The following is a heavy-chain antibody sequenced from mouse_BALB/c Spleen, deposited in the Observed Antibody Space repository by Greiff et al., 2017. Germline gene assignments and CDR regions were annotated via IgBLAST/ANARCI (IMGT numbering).Heavy chain of an antibody. CDR1: GFAFSSYD. CDR2: ISSGGGST. CDR3: ARGRYDYFDY. J-gene: IGHJ2*01. V-gene: IGHV5-12-1*01. D-gene: IGHD2-14*01. Sequence: EVKLVESGGGLVKPGGSLKLSCAASGFAFSSYDMSWVRQTPEKRLEWVAYISSGGGSTYYPDTVKGRFTISRDNAKNTLYLQMSSLKSEDTAMYYCARGRYDYFDYWGQGTTLTVSS.